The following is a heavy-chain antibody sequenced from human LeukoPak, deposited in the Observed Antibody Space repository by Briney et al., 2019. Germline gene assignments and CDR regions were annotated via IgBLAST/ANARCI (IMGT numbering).Heavy chain of an antibody. V-gene: IGHV1-18*01. D-gene: IGHD3-9*01. J-gene: IGHJ5*02. CDR1: GYTFTSYG. Sequence: ASVKVSCKASGYTFTSYGISWVRRAPGQGLEWMGWISAYNGNTNYAQKLQGRVTMTTDTSTDTAYMELRSLSSDDTAVYYCARNPDTRSVILRYFDWSLNWFDPWGQGTLVTVSS. CDR2: ISAYNGNT. CDR3: ARNPDTRSVILRYFDWSLNWFDP.